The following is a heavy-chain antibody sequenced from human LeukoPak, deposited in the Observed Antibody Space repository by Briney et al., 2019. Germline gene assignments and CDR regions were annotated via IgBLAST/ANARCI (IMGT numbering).Heavy chain of an antibody. J-gene: IGHJ5*02. V-gene: IGHV4-59*01. Sequence: SETLSLTCTVSGGSISSYYWSWIRQPPGKGLEWIGYIYYSGSTNYNPSLKSRVTISVDTSKNQFSLKLSSVTAADTAVYYCAGVFLKSNWFDPWGQGTLVTVSS. CDR3: AGVFLKSNWFDP. CDR2: IYYSGST. D-gene: IGHD2/OR15-2a*01. CDR1: GGSISSYY.